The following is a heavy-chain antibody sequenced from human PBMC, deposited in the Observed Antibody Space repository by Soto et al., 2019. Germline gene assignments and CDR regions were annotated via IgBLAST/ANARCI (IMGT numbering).Heavy chain of an antibody. CDR3: ARDLLRGYCSGGSCPWSGH. J-gene: IGHJ4*02. CDR2: ISAYNCNT. Sequence: QVQLVQSGAEVKKPGASVKVSCKASGYTFTSYGISWVRQAPGQGLEWMGWISAYNCNTNYAQKLQGRVTMTTDTSTRTAYMELRSLRSDATAVYYCARDLLRGYCSGGSCPWSGHWGQGTLVTVSS. CDR1: GYTFTSYG. V-gene: IGHV1-18*01. D-gene: IGHD2-15*01.